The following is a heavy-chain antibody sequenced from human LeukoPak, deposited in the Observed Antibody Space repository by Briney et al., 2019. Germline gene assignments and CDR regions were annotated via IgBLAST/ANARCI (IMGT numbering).Heavy chain of an antibody. V-gene: IGHV3-48*03. Sequence: GGSLRLSCAASGFSFSVYEMHWVRQAPGKGLVWISDISSSGTTTYYADSVRGRFPISRDNAKNSLYLQMNSLRAEDRAVYYCTTLTVANNFDYWGQGTLVTVSS. J-gene: IGHJ4*02. CDR2: ISSSGTTT. CDR1: GFSFSVYE. CDR3: TTLTVANNFDY. D-gene: IGHD5-12*01.